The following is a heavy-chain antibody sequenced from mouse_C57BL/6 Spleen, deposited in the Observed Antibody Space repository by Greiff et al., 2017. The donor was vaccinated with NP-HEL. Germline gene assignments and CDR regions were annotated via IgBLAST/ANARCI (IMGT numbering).Heavy chain of an antibody. CDR1: GYTFTSYW. CDR3: ARRVTTYYFDY. D-gene: IGHD2-2*01. V-gene: IGHV1-52*01. Sequence: VQLQQPGAELVRPGSSVKLSCKASGYTFTSYWMHWVKQRPIQGLEWIGNIDPSDSETHYNQKFKDKATLTVDKSSSTAYMQLSSLTSEDSAVYYCARRVTTYYFDYWGQGTTLTVSS. CDR2: IDPSDSET. J-gene: IGHJ2*01.